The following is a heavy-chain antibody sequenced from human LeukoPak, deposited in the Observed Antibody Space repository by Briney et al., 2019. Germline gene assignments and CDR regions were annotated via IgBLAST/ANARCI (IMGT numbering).Heavy chain of an antibody. CDR1: GGSVSSYY. Sequence: SETLSLTCTVPGGSVSSYYWSWIRQPPGKGLEWIGYIYYSGSTNYNPSLKSRVTISVDTSKNQFSLKLSSVTAADTAVYYCARSITSSWYGDFQHWGQGTLVTVSS. CDR2: IYYSGST. J-gene: IGHJ1*01. V-gene: IGHV4-59*02. D-gene: IGHD6-13*01. CDR3: ARSITSSWYGDFQH.